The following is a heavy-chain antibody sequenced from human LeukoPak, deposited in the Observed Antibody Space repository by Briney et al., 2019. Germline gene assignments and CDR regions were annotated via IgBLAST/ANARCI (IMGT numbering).Heavy chain of an antibody. J-gene: IGHJ4*02. V-gene: IGHV3-23*01. CDR2: ISGSGGST. CDR3: AKGASTMIVVATYYFDY. D-gene: IGHD3-22*01. Sequence: GGSLRLSCAASGFTFSSYGMSWVRQAPGKGLEWVSAISGSGGSTYYADSVKGRFTISRDNSKNTLYLQMNSLRAEDTAVYYCAKGASTMIVVATYYFDYWGQGTLVTVSS. CDR1: GFTFSSYG.